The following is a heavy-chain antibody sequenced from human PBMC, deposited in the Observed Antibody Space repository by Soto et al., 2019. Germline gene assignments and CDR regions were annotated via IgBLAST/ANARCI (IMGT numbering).Heavy chain of an antibody. V-gene: IGHV3-11*01. CDR3: ARVRTSMIQVVFDY. D-gene: IGHD3-22*01. CDR1: GFTFSDYY. CDR2: ISSSGSSI. Sequence: GGSLRLSCAASGFTFSDYYINWFRQAPGKGLEWVSYISSSGSSIHYADSVKGRFTISRDNAKNSLYLQMNSLRAEDTAVYYCARVRTSMIQVVFDYWGQGTQVTVSS. J-gene: IGHJ4*02.